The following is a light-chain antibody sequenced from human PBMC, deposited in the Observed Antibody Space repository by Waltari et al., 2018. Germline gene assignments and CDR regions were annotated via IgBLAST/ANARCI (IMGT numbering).Light chain of an antibody. CDR1: QSISKW. CDR2: KAS. V-gene: IGKV1-5*03. Sequence: DIQLTQSPSTLSASVGDRFTITCRASQSISKWLAWYQPKPGKAPKLLLYKASTLESAVPSRFSGSVSGTEFTLTISRLQPDDFATYYCQQYNSYSLLTFGGGTKVEIK. J-gene: IGKJ4*01. CDR3: QQYNSYSLLT.